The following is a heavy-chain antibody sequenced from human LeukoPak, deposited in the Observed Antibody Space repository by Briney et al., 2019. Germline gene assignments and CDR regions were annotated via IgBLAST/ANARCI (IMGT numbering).Heavy chain of an antibody. Sequence: GGTLRLSRAASGFTFSSYAMSWVRQAPGRGLEWVSAISGSGGNTYYADSVKGRFTISRDNSKNTLYLQMNSLRAEDTAVYYCAKGPYSGFSWGQGTLVTVSS. J-gene: IGHJ5*02. CDR3: AKGPYSGFS. D-gene: IGHD1-26*01. V-gene: IGHV3-23*01. CDR2: ISGSGGNT. CDR1: GFTFSSYA.